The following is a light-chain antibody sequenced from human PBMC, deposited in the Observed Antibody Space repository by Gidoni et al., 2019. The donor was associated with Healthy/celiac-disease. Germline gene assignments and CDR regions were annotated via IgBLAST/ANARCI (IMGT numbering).Light chain of an antibody. J-gene: IGLJ2*01. CDR3: AAWDDSLNGPV. Sequence: QSVLTQPPSAAGTPGKRVTISCSGSSSNIGSNTVNWYQQLPGTAPKLLIYSNNQRPSVVPDRFSGSKSGTSASLAISGLQSEDEADYYCAAWDDSLNGPVFGGGTKLTVL. V-gene: IGLV1-44*01. CDR2: SNN. CDR1: SSNIGSNT.